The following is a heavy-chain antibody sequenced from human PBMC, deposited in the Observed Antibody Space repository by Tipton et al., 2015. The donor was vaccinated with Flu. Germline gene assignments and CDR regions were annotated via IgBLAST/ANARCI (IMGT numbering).Heavy chain of an antibody. CDR3: ARGGTRTSVSH. CDR2: IYYTGST. V-gene: IGHV4-59*01. J-gene: IGHJ4*02. Sequence: TLSLTCTVSGGSISTYYWNWIRQPPGKGLEWIGYIYYTGSTNYNPSLKSRVTISLDTSKNQFSLKLSSVTAADTAVYYCARGGTRTSVSHWVQGALVTVSS. D-gene: IGHD4-17*01. CDR1: GGSISTYY.